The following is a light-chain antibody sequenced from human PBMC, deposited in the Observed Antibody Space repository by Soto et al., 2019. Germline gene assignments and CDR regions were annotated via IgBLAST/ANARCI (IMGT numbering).Light chain of an antibody. J-gene: IGKJ1*01. V-gene: IGKV1-39*01. CDR3: QQSYSTPRT. CDR2: AAS. CDR1: QSISSY. Sequence: DIQMTQSPSSLSASVGDRVTITCRASQSISSYLNWYQQKPGKAPKLLIYAASSLQSGVPSRFSGSGSGTDFPLTFSSLHPEDFATYYCQQSYSTPRTLGQGTKGDIK.